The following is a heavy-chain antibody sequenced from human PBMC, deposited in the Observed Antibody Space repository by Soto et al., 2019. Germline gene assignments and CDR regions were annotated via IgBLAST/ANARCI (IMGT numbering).Heavy chain of an antibody. D-gene: IGHD2-8*01. CDR2: INPGGSIT. V-gene: IGHV3-74*01. CDR3: ATVPVGTYGVWNY. Sequence: EEQLVESGGGLVQPGGSLRLSCAASGFTFSSYWMHWVRQAPGKGLVWVSRINPGGSITTYADSVKGRFTISRDNAKNTLYLHMNSLRGDDTAVYYCATVPVGTYGVWNYWGQGALVTVSS. J-gene: IGHJ4*02. CDR1: GFTFSSYW.